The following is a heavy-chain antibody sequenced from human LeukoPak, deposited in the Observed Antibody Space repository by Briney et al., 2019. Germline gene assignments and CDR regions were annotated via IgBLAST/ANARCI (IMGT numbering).Heavy chain of an antibody. CDR3: ARLPGYSSGWGRPDFDY. Sequence: EASETLSLTCTVSGGSISSSSYYWGWIRQPPGKGLEWIGSIYYSGSTYYNPPLKSRVTISVDTSKNQFSLKLSSVTAADTAVYYCARLPGYSSGWGRPDFDYWGQGTLVTVSS. V-gene: IGHV4-39*01. CDR1: GGSISSSSYY. D-gene: IGHD6-19*01. CDR2: IYYSGST. J-gene: IGHJ4*02.